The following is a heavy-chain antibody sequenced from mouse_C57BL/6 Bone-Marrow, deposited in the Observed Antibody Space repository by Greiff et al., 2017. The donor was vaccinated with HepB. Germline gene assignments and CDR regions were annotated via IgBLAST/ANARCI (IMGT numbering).Heavy chain of an antibody. J-gene: IGHJ4*01. CDR2: IDPSDSYT. V-gene: IGHV1-69*01. CDR1: GYTFTSYW. CDR3: ARGLLSYYYAMDY. Sequence: QVQLQQSGAELVMPGASVKLSCKASGYTFTSYWMHWVKQRPGQGLEWIGEIDPSDSYTNYNQKFKGKSTLTVDKSSSTAYMQLSSLTSEDSAVYYCARGLLSYYYAMDYWGQGTSVTVSS. D-gene: IGHD2-10*01.